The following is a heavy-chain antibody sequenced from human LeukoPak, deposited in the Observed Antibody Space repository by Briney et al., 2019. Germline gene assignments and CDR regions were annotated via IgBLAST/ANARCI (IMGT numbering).Heavy chain of an antibody. CDR3: APGGHDFNPFYY. J-gene: IGHJ4*02. Sequence: GGSLRLSCAASGLTFSTYAMGWVRQAPGEGLEWVSSIKGGGGDPFYADSVRGRFTISRDKSKNTLYLQLNSLRPEDTAVYFCAPGGHDFNPFYYWGQGTLVTVSS. V-gene: IGHV3-23*01. CDR2: IKGGGGDP. D-gene: IGHD2-21*02. CDR1: GLTFSTYA.